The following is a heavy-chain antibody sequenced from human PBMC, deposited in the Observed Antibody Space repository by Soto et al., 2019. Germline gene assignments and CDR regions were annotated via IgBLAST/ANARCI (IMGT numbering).Heavy chain of an antibody. CDR1: SGSISSYY. CDR2: IYTSGST. D-gene: IGHD6-6*01. V-gene: IGHV4-4*07. J-gene: IGHJ4*02. CDR3: ASSEYRSSSEGSFDD. Sequence: PXESLSLPWPVASGSISSYYWSWIRQPAGKGLEWIGRIYTSGSTNYNPSLKSRVTMSVDTSKNQFSLKLSSVTAADTAVYYCASSEYRSSSEGSFDDWGQGTLVTVSS.